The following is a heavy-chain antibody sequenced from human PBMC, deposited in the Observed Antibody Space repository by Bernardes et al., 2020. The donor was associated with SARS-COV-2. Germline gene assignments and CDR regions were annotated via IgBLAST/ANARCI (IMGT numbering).Heavy chain of an antibody. CDR2: FDPEDRET. Sequence: ASVKVSCQVSVYTLTELSMHWVRQAPGKGLEWMGGFDPEDRETIYAQTFQGRVIMTEDTSTDTAYIELSSLRSEETAVYYCAVTVTYYYGSGSPSRAFDIWGQGTMVTVSS. CDR1: VYTLTELS. D-gene: IGHD3-10*01. J-gene: IGHJ3*02. V-gene: IGHV1-24*01. CDR3: AVTVTYYYGSGSPSRAFDI.